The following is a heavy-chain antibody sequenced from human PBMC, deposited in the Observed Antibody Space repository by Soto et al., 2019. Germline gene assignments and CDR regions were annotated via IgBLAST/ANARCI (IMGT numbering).Heavy chain of an antibody. CDR2: IYYSGST. Sequence: QVQLQESGPGLVKPSQTLSLTCTVSGGSISSGGYYWSWIRQHPGKGREWIGYIYYSGSTYYNPSLTCRGTICVDTCKNPSSLKRSSVTAADWAVYYCARGFSVSISFLHPLAQGTLMSVSP. D-gene: IGHD3-3*02. J-gene: IGHJ5*02. CDR3: ARGFSVSISFLHP. V-gene: IGHV4-31*03. CDR1: GGSISSGGYY.